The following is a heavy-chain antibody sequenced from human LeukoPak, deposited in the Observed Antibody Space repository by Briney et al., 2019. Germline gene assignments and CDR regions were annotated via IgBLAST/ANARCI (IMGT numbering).Heavy chain of an antibody. V-gene: IGHV4-59*08. Sequence: PSETLSLTCNVSGGSISTYYWSWIRQPPGKGLEWIGYIYYSGNTKYNPSLKSRVTISGVTSKNQFSLKLSSVTAADTAVYYCARQLGYSYGFDYWGQGTLVTVSS. CDR2: IYYSGNT. CDR1: GGSISTYY. CDR3: ARQLGYSYGFDY. J-gene: IGHJ4*02. D-gene: IGHD5-18*01.